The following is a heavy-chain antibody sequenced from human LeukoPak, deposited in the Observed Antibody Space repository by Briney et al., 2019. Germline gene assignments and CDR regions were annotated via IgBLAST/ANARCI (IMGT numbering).Heavy chain of an antibody. V-gene: IGHV4-59*01. CDR2: IYYSGST. D-gene: IGHD6-13*01. CDR3: ALDSSGWSDDSFDI. Sequence: KPSETLSLTCTVSGASISFYYWSWIRQPPGKGLEWIGYIYYSGSTNYNPSLKSRVTMSIDTSKNHFSLNLNSVTAADTAIYYCALDSSGWSDDSFDIWGQGTLVTVSS. CDR1: GASISFYY. J-gene: IGHJ4*02.